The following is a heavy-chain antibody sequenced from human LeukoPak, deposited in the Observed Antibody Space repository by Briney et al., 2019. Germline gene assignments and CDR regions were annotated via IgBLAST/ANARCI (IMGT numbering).Heavy chain of an antibody. D-gene: IGHD3-22*01. CDR3: ARGPYYYDSSGYLNY. Sequence: KPSETLSLTCGVYGGSFSGYSWSWIRQPPGKGLEWIGEINHSGSTNYNPSLKSRVTISVDTSKNHFSLKLSSVTAADTAVYYCARGPYYYDSSGYLNYWGQGTLVTVSS. V-gene: IGHV4-34*01. J-gene: IGHJ4*02. CDR2: INHSGST. CDR1: GGSFSGYS.